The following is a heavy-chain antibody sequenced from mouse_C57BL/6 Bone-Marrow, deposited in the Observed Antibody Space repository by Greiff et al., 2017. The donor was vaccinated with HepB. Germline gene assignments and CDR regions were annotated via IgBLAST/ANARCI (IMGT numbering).Heavy chain of an antibody. CDR2: ISDGGSYT. Sequence: EVQLVESGGGLVKPGGSLKLSCAASGFTFSSYAMSWVRQTPEKRLEWVATISDGGSYTYYPDNVKGRFTISRDNAKNNLYLQMSHLKSEDTAMYYCAGGLRRSAWFAYWGQGTLVTVSA. J-gene: IGHJ3*01. CDR3: AGGLRRSAWFAY. V-gene: IGHV5-4*01. CDR1: GFTFSSYA. D-gene: IGHD2-2*01.